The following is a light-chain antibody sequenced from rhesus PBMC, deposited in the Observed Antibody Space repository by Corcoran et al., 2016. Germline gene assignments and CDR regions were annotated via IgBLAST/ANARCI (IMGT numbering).Light chain of an antibody. CDR1: QSLLDGVDGITY. CDR2: ELF. Sequence: DIVLTQTPLSLPVTPGEPASISCRSSQSLLDGVDGITYLDWYLLKPGQSPPLLIYELFNRASGVPERFSGRGSDTDFTLKISRVEAEDVGVYYCMQALEFPRTFGQGTKVEIK. V-gene: IGKV2-104*02. CDR3: MQALEFPRT. J-gene: IGKJ1*01.